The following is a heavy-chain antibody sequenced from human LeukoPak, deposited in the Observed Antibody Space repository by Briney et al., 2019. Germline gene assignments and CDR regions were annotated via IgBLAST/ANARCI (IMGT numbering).Heavy chain of an antibody. V-gene: IGHV1-18*01. CDR3: ARASYYSGPYYFDY. CDR2: ISAYNGNT. D-gene: IGHD1-26*01. CDR1: GYTFTSYG. J-gene: IGHJ4*02. Sequence: ASVKVSCKASGYTFTSYGISWVRQAPGQGLEWMGWISAYNGNTNYAQKLQGRVTMTTDTSTSTAYMELRSLRPDDTAVYYCARASYYSGPYYFDYWGQGTLVTVSS.